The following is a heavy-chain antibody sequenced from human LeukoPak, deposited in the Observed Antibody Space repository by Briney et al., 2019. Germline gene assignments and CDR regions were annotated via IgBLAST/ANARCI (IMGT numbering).Heavy chain of an antibody. Sequence: PGGSLRLSCAASRSTFNIYAMSWVRQAPGKGLEWVSSISGSGGGTFYASSVRGRFAISRDSSKHTVFLQMNGLRAEDTAIYYCAKWDENFYYMDVWGQGTTVTVSS. CDR1: RSTFNIYA. CDR3: AKWDENFYYMDV. J-gene: IGHJ6*03. D-gene: IGHD1-26*01. CDR2: ISGSGGGT. V-gene: IGHV3-23*01.